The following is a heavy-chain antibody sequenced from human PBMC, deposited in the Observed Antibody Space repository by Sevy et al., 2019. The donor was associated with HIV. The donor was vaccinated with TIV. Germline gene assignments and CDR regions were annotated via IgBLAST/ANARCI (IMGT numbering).Heavy chain of an antibody. CDR1: GYRFTSYW. D-gene: IGHD3-10*01. Sequence: GESLKISCQGSGYRFTSYWIAWVRQMPGKGLEWMGVVYPGDSDTRYSPSFEGQVTISADKSLNTVYLQWSRLKASDTAMYYCARPGRSGSGSFFDLWGQGTLVTVSS. V-gene: IGHV5-51*01. CDR3: ARPGRSGSGSFFDL. J-gene: IGHJ4*02. CDR2: VYPGDSDT.